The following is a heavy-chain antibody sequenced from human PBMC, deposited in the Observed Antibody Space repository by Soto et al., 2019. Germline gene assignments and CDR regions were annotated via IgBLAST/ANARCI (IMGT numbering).Heavy chain of an antibody. D-gene: IGHD6-13*01. CDR1: GGTFSSYA. V-gene: IGHV1-69*05. J-gene: IGHJ5*02. Sequence: SVKVSCKASGGTFSSYAISWVRQAPGQGLEWMGGIIPIFGTANYAQKFQGRVTITRDTSASTAYMELSSLRSEDTAVYYCVRRHVSATGTDWFDPWGQGTLVTVSS. CDR2: IIPIFGTA. CDR3: VRRHVSATGTDWFDP.